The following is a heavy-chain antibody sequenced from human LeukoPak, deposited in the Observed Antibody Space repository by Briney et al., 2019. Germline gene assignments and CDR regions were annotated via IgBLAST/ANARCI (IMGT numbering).Heavy chain of an antibody. Sequence: GASVKVSCKASGGTFSSYAISWVRQAPGQGLEWMGGIIPIFGTANYAQKFQGRVTMTRDTSTSTVYMELSSLRSEDTAVYYCARDGLGDMATIPLFDYWGQGTLVTVSS. CDR3: ARDGLGDMATIPLFDY. J-gene: IGHJ4*02. CDR1: GGTFSSYA. V-gene: IGHV1-69*05. D-gene: IGHD5-24*01. CDR2: IIPIFGTA.